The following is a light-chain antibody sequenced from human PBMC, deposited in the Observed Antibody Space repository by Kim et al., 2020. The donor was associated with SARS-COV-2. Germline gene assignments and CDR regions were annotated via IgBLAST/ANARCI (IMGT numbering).Light chain of an antibody. CDR1: NIENKN. Sequence: YELTQPLSVSVALGQTATIPCGGSNIENKNVHWYHQRPGQAPVLVMYRDKKRPSGIPERLSGSNSGNTATLTINRVEPGDEGDYYCQVWDSRTVVFGGGTQLTVL. V-gene: IGLV3-9*01. CDR2: RDK. J-gene: IGLJ2*01. CDR3: QVWDSRTVV.